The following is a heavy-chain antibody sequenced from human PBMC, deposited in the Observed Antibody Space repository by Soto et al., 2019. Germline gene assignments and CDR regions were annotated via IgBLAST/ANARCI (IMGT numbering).Heavy chain of an antibody. Sequence: ASVKVSCKASGYAFSFGFSWVRQAPGQGLEWMGWSSASDGSTNSASKFRGRISMTTDTSTHTAYLDLLSLTSDDTAMYFCASYYFGSGSYYRFDNWGQGTRVTVSS. J-gene: IGHJ4*02. CDR1: GYAFSFG. V-gene: IGHV1-18*01. CDR2: SSASDGST. CDR3: ASYYFGSGSYYRFDN. D-gene: IGHD3-10*01.